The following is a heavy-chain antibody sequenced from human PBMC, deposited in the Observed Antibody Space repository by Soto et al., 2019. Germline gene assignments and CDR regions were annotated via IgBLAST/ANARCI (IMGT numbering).Heavy chain of an antibody. J-gene: IGHJ5*02. CDR3: ARAKRIAAAGSTWFDP. CDR2: IYYSGST. V-gene: IGHV4-31*03. D-gene: IGHD6-13*01. Sequence: SETLSLTCTVSGGSISSGGYYWSLIRQHPGKGLEWIGYIYYSGSTYYNPSLKSRVTISVDTSKNQFSLKLSSVTAADTAVYYCARAKRIAAAGSTWFDPWGQGTLVTVSS. CDR1: GGSISSGGYY.